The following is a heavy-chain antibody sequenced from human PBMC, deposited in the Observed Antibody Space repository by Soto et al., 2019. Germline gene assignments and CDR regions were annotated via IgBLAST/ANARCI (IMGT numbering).Heavy chain of an antibody. CDR3: ARAVPVLFGVLFHYYYGMVF. V-gene: IGHV1-8*01. CDR2: MNPNSGNT. CDR1: GYTFTSYD. Sequence: ASVKVSWKASGYTFTSYDINWVRQATGQGLEWMGWMNPNSGNTGYAQKFQGRVTMTRNTSISTAYMELSSLRSEDTAVYYCARAVPVLFGVLFHYYYGMVFCGQGPIVSVSS. D-gene: IGHD3-10*01. J-gene: IGHJ6*02.